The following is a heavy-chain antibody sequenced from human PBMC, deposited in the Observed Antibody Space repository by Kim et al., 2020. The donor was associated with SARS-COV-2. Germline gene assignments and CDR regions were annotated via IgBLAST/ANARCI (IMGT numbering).Heavy chain of an antibody. CDR3: ARERVIPPPASPRLFDY. J-gene: IGHJ4*02. CDR2: INAGNGNT. D-gene: IGHD3-16*02. V-gene: IGHV1-3*01. Sequence: ASVKVSCKASGYTFTSYAMHWVRQAPGQRLEWMGWINAGNGNTKYSQKFQGRVTITRDTSASTAYMELSSLRSEDTAVYYCARERVIPPPASPRLFDYWGQGTLVTVSS. CDR1: GYTFTSYA.